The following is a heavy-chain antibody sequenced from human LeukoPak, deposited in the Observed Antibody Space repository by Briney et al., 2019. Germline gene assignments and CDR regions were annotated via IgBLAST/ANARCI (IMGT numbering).Heavy chain of an antibody. CDR1: GGSISSGGYS. J-gene: IGHJ4*02. Sequence: SQTLSLTCAVSGGSISSGGYSWSWIRQPPGKGLEWIGYIYHSGSTYYNPSLKSRVTISVDRSKNQFSLKLSSVTAADTAVYYCARGSYDSSGYLAGYFDYWGQGTLVTVPS. CDR2: IYHSGST. V-gene: IGHV4-30-2*01. CDR3: ARGSYDSSGYLAGYFDY. D-gene: IGHD3-22*01.